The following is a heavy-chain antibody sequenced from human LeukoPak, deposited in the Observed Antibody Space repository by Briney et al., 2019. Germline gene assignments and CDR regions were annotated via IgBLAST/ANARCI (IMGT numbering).Heavy chain of an antibody. CDR1: GFTFSNYW. V-gene: IGHV3-23*01. CDR2: ISGSGGST. CDR3: ALNYYDSSGYYYDY. D-gene: IGHD3-22*01. Sequence: TGGSLRLSCAASGFTFSNYWMSWVRQAPGKGLEWVSAISGSGGSTYYADSVKGRFTISRDNSKNTLYLQMNSLRAEDTAVYYCALNYYDSSGYYYDYWGQGTLVTVSS. J-gene: IGHJ4*02.